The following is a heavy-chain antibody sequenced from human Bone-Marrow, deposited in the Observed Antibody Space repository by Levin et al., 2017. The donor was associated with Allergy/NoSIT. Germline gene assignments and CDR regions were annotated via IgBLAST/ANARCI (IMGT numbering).Heavy chain of an antibody. CDR3: ARQPQYDYIWGNNHDDAFDI. Sequence: SETLSLTCTVSGGSISSYYWNWIRQSPGKGLEWIGYIYYSGSTNYNPSLKSRVTISVDTSNNQFSLILSSVTAADTAVYYCARQPQYDYIWGNNHDDAFDIWGQGAVVTVSS. V-gene: IGHV4-59*08. CDR2: IYYSGST. D-gene: IGHD3-16*01. CDR1: GGSISSYY. J-gene: IGHJ3*02.